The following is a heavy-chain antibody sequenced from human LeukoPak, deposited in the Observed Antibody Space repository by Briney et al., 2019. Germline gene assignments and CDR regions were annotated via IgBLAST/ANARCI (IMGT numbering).Heavy chain of an antibody. Sequence: NPGGSLRLSCAASGFTFSDYSMNWVRQAPGKGLEWVSSISSSGSHIKYADSVQGRLTISRDNAKNSLFLQMNSLRAEDTAMYYCARVYYWGQGTLVTVSS. CDR1: GFTFSDYS. J-gene: IGHJ4*02. CDR2: ISSSGSHI. V-gene: IGHV3-21*01. CDR3: ARVYY.